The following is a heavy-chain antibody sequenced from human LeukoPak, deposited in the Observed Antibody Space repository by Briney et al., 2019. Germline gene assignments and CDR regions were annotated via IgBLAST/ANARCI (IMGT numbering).Heavy chain of an antibody. CDR2: ISYDGSNK. Sequence: GGSLRLSCAASGFTFSHYGVHWVRQAPGKGLEWVAVISYDGSNKYYADSVKGRFTISRDNSKNTLYLQMNSLRAEDTAVYYCARDGLAAAGPPYFDYWGQGTLVTVSA. D-gene: IGHD6-13*01. V-gene: IGHV3-30*03. J-gene: IGHJ4*02. CDR1: GFTFSHYG. CDR3: ARDGLAAAGPPYFDY.